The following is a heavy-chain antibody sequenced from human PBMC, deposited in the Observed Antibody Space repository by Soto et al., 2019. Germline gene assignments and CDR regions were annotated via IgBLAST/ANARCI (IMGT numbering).Heavy chain of an antibody. D-gene: IGHD5-18*01. V-gene: IGHV3-15*07. CDR2: IKSKTDGGTT. Sequence: GGSLRLSCAASGFTFSNAWMNWVRQAPGKGLEWVGRIKSKTDGGTTDYAAPVKGRFTISRDDSKNTLYLQMNSLKTEDTAVYYCTTGGEGYSFFWGYYYGMDVWGQGTTVTVSS. CDR1: GFTFSNAW. CDR3: TTGGEGYSFFWGYYYGMDV. J-gene: IGHJ6*02.